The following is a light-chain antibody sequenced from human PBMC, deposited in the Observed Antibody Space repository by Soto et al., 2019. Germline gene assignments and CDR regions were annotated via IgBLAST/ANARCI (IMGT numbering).Light chain of an antibody. J-gene: IGKJ1*01. CDR3: QQYYSYPT. CDR1: QDISNY. CDR2: DAS. V-gene: IGKV1-33*01. Sequence: DIQMTQSPSSLTASLGDRVTITCQASQDISNYLNWYQQKPGKAPKLLIYDASNLESGVPSRFSGSGSGTEFTLSISCLQSEDFATYYCQQYYSYPTFGQGTKVDIK.